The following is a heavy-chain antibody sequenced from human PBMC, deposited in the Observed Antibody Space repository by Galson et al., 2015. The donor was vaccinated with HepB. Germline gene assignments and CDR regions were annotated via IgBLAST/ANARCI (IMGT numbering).Heavy chain of an antibody. Sequence: CAISGDSVSSNSAAWNWIRQSPSRGLEWLGRTYYRSKWYNDYAVSVKSRITINPDTSKNQFSLQLNSVTPEDTAVYYCARENPNIDRGVIITIGLFGAFDIWGQGTMVTISS. D-gene: IGHD3-10*01. J-gene: IGHJ3*02. CDR2: TYYRSKWYN. CDR1: GDSVSSNSAA. CDR3: ARENPNIDRGVIITIGLFGAFDI. V-gene: IGHV6-1*01.